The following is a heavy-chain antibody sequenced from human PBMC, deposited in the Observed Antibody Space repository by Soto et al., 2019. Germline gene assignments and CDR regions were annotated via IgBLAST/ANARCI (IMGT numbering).Heavy chain of an antibody. J-gene: IGHJ6*02. CDR1: GYSVTSYW. D-gene: IGHD2-15*01. CDR2: IDPSDSYT. V-gene: IGHV5-10-1*01. Sequence: GESLKISCKGSGYSVTSYWMSWVRQMPGKGLEWMGRIDPSDSYTNYSPSFQGHVTISADKSISTAYLQWSSLKAPDTAMYYCARHQVGGMDVWGQGTTVTVSS. CDR3: ARHQVGGMDV.